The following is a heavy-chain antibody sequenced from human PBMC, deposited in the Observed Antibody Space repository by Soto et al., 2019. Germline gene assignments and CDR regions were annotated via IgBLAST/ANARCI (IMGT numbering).Heavy chain of an antibody. J-gene: IGHJ6*02. CDR1: GGSFSDYSWN. D-gene: IGHD2-15*01. V-gene: IGHV4-34*01. CDR2: INHSGST. CDR3: APLTVSLSGPYGIHV. Sequence: PLETLSLTCAVYGGSFSDYSWNWNWIRQPPGKGLEWIGEINHSGSTSHNPSLKSRVTLSVDTSKNQFSVRLNSVTASDTAVYYCAPLTVSLSGPYGIHVWGQGTTVTVSS.